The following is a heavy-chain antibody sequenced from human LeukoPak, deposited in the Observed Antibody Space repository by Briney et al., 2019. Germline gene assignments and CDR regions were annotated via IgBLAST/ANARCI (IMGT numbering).Heavy chain of an antibody. CDR3: LRGDRRDY. Sequence: GGSLRLSCTVSGFTVSSNSMSWVRQAPGKGLEWVSSIDSSGGYMFYADSVKGRFIISRDNAKDSLYLQMNSLRVEDTAVYYCLRGDRRDYWGQGTLVTVSS. CDR1: GFTVSSNS. J-gene: IGHJ4*02. CDR2: IDSSGGYM. V-gene: IGHV3-21*06.